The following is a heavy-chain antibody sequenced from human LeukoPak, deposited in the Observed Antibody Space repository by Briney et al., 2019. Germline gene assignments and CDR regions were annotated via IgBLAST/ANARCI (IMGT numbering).Heavy chain of an antibody. CDR1: EFTFSSYA. D-gene: IGHD4-17*01. CDR2: MSYNGGRV. V-gene: IGHV3-23*01. J-gene: IGHJ6*03. Sequence: PGGSLRLSCVASEFTFSSYAVSWVRQAPGKGLERVSFMSYNGGRVHYADSVKGRFTISRDKSRNTVYLQMNSLRAEDTAVYYCGKDQGNGDYYRNYYYMEVWGKGTTVIVSS. CDR3: GKDQGNGDYYRNYYYMEV.